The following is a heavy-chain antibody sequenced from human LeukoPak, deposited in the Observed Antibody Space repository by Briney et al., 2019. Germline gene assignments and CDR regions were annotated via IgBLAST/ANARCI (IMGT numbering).Heavy chain of an antibody. CDR2: IYNGGDTI. D-gene: IGHD7-27*01. CDR3: ARGHWGLDY. J-gene: IGHJ4*02. Sequence: GGSLRLSCAASGFTFRNYYMTWIRQAPGKGLETVSYIYNGGDTIYYADSVRGRFTISRDNAESSLYLQMNSLRAEDTAVYYCARGHWGLDYWGRGTLVTVSS. CDR1: GFTFRNYY. V-gene: IGHV3-11*04.